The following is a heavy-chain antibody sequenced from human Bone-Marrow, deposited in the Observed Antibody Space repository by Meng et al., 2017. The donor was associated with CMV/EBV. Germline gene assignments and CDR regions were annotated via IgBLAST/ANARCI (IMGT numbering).Heavy chain of an antibody. J-gene: IGHJ3*02. D-gene: IGHD5-18*01. Sequence: KVSCKASGGTFSSYAISWVRQAPGQGLEWMGGIIPIFGTANYAQKFQGRVTITTDESTSTAYMELSSLRSEDTAVYYCARLLETDTAMADSPYAFDIWGQGTMVTVSS. CDR2: IIPIFGTA. CDR3: ARLLETDTAMADSPYAFDI. CDR1: GGTFSSYA. V-gene: IGHV1-69*05.